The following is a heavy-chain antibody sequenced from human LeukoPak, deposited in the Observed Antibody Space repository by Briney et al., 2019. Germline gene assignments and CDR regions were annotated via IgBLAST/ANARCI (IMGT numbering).Heavy chain of an antibody. CDR3: ARRLLWFGELGEDY. J-gene: IGHJ4*02. CDR1: GYTFTSYG. V-gene: IGHV1-18*04. CDR2: ISAYNGNT. Sequence: ASVKVSCKASGYTFTSYGISWVQQAPGQGLEWMGWISAYNGNTNYAQKLQGRVTMTTDTSTSTAYMELRSLRSDDTAVYYCARRLLWFGELGEDYWGQGTLVTVSS. D-gene: IGHD3-10*01.